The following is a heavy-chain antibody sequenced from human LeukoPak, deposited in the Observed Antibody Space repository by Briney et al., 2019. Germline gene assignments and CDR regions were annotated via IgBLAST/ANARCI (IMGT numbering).Heavy chain of an antibody. V-gene: IGHV4-59*01. Sequence: PSETLSLTCTVSGGSISGYYWSWIRQPPGKGLEWIGYINHIESTNYNPSLRSRVTISVDTSKNQFSLKLRSVTAADTAVYYCASEALTRFPPYFDFWGRGTLVTVSS. J-gene: IGHJ4*02. CDR3: ASEALTRFPPYFDF. D-gene: IGHD3-3*01. CDR1: GGSISGYY. CDR2: INHIEST.